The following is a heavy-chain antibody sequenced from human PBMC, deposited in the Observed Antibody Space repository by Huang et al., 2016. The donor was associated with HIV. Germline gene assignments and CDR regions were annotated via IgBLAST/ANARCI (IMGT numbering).Heavy chain of an antibody. J-gene: IGHJ4*02. CDR1: GVTSSSHG. CDR2: IKDDGSNK. Sequence: QVQVVESGGGVVQPGGSMRFSCAASGVTSSSHGMHWVRQAPGKGLEWVAFIKDDGSNKYFADSGKGRFTMSRDNSKNTLYLQMNSLRGEDTTVYYCVKETVQWLVTYWGQGTLVTVSS. CDR3: VKETVQWLVTY. V-gene: IGHV3-30*02. D-gene: IGHD6-19*01.